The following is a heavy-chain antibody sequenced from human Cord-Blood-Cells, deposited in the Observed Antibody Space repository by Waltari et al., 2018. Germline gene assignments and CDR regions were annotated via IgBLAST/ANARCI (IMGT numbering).Heavy chain of an antibody. D-gene: IGHD6-6*01. CDR1: GGSISSYY. Sequence: QVQLQESGPGLVKPSETLSLTCTVSGGSISSYYWSWIRQPAGMGLEWIGRIYTSGITNDNPSLKSRVTMSVDTSKNQFSLELSSVTAADTAVYYCARDTEDSSSSARIDYWGQGTLVTVSS. CDR2: IYTSGIT. J-gene: IGHJ4*02. CDR3: ARDTEDSSSSARIDY. V-gene: IGHV4-4*07.